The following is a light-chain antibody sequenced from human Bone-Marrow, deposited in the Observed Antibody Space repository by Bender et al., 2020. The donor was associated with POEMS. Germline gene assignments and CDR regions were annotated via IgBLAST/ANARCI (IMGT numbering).Light chain of an antibody. Sequence: QSVLTQPPSVSGTPGQKVTISCSGGGSNIGRNAVSWYQHVPGTAPKLLMYASNLRPSGVPDRFSGSKSGTSASLAISGLPSEGGADYYCGTWENSLNGYWVFGGGTKLTVL. V-gene: IGLV1-44*01. CDR2: ASN. CDR3: GTWENSLNGYWV. J-gene: IGLJ3*02. CDR1: GSNIGRNA.